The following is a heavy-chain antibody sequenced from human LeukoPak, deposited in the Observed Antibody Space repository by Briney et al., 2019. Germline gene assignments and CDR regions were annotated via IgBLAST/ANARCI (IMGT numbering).Heavy chain of an antibody. CDR2: ISGSGGST. CDR1: GFTFSSYA. Sequence: GGSLRLSCAASGFTFSSYAMSWVRQAPGKGLEWVSAISGSGGSTYYADSVKGRFTISRDNSKNTLYLQMNSLRAEDTAVYYCARVSGIAAAGTHFDYWGQGTLVTVSS. CDR3: ARVSGIAAAGTHFDY. D-gene: IGHD6-13*01. J-gene: IGHJ4*02. V-gene: IGHV3-23*01.